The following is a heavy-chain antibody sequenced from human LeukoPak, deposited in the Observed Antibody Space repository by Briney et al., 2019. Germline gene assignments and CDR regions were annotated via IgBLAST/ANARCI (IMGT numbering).Heavy chain of an antibody. CDR2: IWYDGSNK. J-gene: IGHJ5*02. D-gene: IGHD4/OR15-4a*01. CDR1: GFTFRGYG. Sequence: GGSLRLSCAASGFTFRGYGMHWVRQAPGKGLDWVAVIWYDGSNKYYADSVKGRFTISRDNSKNTLYLQMNSLRAEDTAVYYCARYLVNAMVNWFDAWGQGTLVTVSS. V-gene: IGHV3-33*01. CDR3: ARYLVNAMVNWFDA.